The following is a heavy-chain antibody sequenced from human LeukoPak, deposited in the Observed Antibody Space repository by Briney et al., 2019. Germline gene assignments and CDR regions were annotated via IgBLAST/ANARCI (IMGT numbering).Heavy chain of an antibody. CDR1: GYTFTDYA. V-gene: IGHV7-4-1*02. D-gene: IGHD3-16*02. CDR3: ARAFQSLGGLSLPDY. CDR2: IHPSTGNP. J-gene: IGHJ4*02. Sequence: ASVKVSCKASGYTFTDYAMNWVRQAPGQGLEWMGWIHPSTGNPTYAQGFTGRFAFSLDASVSTTYLQISGLKAEDTAVYFCARAFQSLGGLSLPDYWGQGTLVTVSS.